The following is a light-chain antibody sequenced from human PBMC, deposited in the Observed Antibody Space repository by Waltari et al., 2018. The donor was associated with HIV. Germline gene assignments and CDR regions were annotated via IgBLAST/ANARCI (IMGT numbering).Light chain of an antibody. CDR3: QQYNNVPLT. V-gene: IGKV1-33*01. CDR1: QDISNF. Sequence: DIQMTQSPPSLSASVGDRVTITCQASQDISNFLNWYQQKPGQVPKLLIYDASNLETGVPSRFSGSGSGTDFTLTISSLQPDDIATYYCQQYNNVPLTFGGGTKVEIK. J-gene: IGKJ4*01. CDR2: DAS.